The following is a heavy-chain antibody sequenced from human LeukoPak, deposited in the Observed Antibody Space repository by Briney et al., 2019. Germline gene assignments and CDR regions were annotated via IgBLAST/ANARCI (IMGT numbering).Heavy chain of an antibody. D-gene: IGHD4-17*01. V-gene: IGHV5-51*01. CDR3: ARQSVYGDYGCLDY. J-gene: IGHJ4*02. Sequence: GESLQISCKGSGYSFTSYWIGWVRQLPGKGLVWMGIIYPGDSDTRYSPSFQGQVTISADKSISTAYLQWSSLKASDTAMYYCARQSVYGDYGCLDYWGQGTLVTVSS. CDR1: GYSFTSYW. CDR2: IYPGDSDT.